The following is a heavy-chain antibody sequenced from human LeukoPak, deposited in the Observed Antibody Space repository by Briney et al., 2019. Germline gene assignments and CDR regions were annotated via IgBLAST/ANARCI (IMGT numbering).Heavy chain of an antibody. CDR3: ARHSSGWYGDGFGI. V-gene: IGHV3-23*01. D-gene: IGHD6-19*01. CDR1: GFTFSSYA. CDR2: ISGSAGST. J-gene: IGHJ3*02. Sequence: GGSLRLSCAASGFTFSSYAMSWVRQAPGKGLKWVSAISGSAGSTNYADSVKGRFTISRDNSKNTVYLQMNSLRAEDTAVYYCARHSSGWYGDGFGIWGQGSMVTVSS.